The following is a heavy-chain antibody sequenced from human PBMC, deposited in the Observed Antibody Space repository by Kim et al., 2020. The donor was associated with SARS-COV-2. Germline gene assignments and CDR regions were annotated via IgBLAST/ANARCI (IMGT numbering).Heavy chain of an antibody. J-gene: IGHJ4*02. Sequence: ASVKVSCKTSGYTFTSNSVSWVRQAPGQGLEWMGWISSYRGQTNYAQKLQGRVTMTTDTSTSTAYMELRTLRSDDTAVYFCARDRGQQLVTGVFDDWGQGTLVTVSS. CDR2: ISSYRGQT. V-gene: IGHV1-18*04. CDR3: ARDRGQQLVTGVFDD. CDR1: GYTFTSNS. D-gene: IGHD6-13*01.